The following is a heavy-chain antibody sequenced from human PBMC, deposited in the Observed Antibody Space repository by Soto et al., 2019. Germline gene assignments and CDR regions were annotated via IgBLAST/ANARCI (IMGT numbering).Heavy chain of an antibody. CDR2: IYPGDSDT. CDR3: ASSGGGQKQQPLQYYYGMDV. J-gene: IGHJ6*02. D-gene: IGHD6-13*01. V-gene: IGHV5-51*01. Sequence: GESLEISCKGSGYSVTSYWIGLVRQMPGKGLEWMGIIYPGDSDTRYSPSFQGQVTISADKSISTAYLQWSSLKASDTAMYYCASSGGGQKQQPLQYYYGMDVWGQGTTVTVSS. CDR1: GYSVTSYW.